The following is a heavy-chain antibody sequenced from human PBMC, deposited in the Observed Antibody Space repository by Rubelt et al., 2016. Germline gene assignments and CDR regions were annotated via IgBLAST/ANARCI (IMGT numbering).Heavy chain of an antibody. CDR2: IYYSGST. CDR1: GGSISSSSYY. J-gene: IGHJ3*02. Sequence: QLQLQESGPGLVKPSETLSLTCTVSGGSISSSSYYWGWIRQPPGKGLEWIGSIYYSGSTYYNPSLRGRVTISVDTSKNQFSLKLSSVTAADTAVYYCARESIEWEPYWGDAFDIWGQGTMVTVSS. D-gene: IGHD1-26*01. V-gene: IGHV4-39*07. CDR3: ARESIEWEPYWGDAFDI.